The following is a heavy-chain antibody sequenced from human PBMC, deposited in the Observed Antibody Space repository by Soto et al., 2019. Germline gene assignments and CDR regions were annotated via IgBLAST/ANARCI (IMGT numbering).Heavy chain of an antibody. V-gene: IGHV3-9*01. CDR3: AKSTGGTANGMDV. D-gene: IGHD2-8*02. Sequence: GGSLRLSCAASGFTVSSNYMSWVRQAPGKGLEWVSVISWSGGSIGYGDSVKGRFSISRDNAKKSLYLQMNSLRPEDTALYYCAKSTGGTANGMDVWGQGTTVTISS. CDR2: ISWSGGSI. CDR1: GFTVSSNY. J-gene: IGHJ6*02.